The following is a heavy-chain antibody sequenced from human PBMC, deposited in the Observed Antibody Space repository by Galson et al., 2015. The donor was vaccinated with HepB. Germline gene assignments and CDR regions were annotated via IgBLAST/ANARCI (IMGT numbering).Heavy chain of an antibody. V-gene: IGHV1-18*04. CDR3: ARDVWSSGYYERTLDY. D-gene: IGHD3-22*01. CDR1: GYTFTSYG. CDR2: ISAYNGNT. J-gene: IGHJ4*02. Sequence: SVKVSCKASGYTFTSYGISWVRQAPGQGLEWMGWISAYNGNTNYAQKLQGRVTMTTDTSTSTAYMELRSLRSDDTAVYYCARDVWSSGYYERTLDYWGQGTLVTVSS.